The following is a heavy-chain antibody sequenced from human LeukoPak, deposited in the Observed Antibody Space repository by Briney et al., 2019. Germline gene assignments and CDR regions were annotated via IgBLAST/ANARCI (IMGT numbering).Heavy chain of an antibody. CDR3: AKGLSSSSWYIHYYYYYYMDV. V-gene: IGHV1-2*02. Sequence: ASVKVSCKASGYTFTGYYMHWVRQAPGQGLEWMGWINPNSGGTNYAQKFQGRVTMTRDTSISTAYMELSRLRSDDTAVYYCAKGLSSSSWYIHYYYYYYMDVWGKGTTVTVSS. CDR2: INPNSGGT. CDR1: GYTFTGYY. D-gene: IGHD6-13*01. J-gene: IGHJ6*03.